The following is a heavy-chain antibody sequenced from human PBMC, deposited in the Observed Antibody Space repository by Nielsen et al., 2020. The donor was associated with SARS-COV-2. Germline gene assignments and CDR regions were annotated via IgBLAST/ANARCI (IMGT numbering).Heavy chain of an antibody. CDR2: ISGNGDRT. J-gene: IGHJ3*01. D-gene: IGHD2-21*02. V-gene: IGHV3-23*01. Sequence: LSLTCAASGFTFSRYGMSWVRQAPGKELEWVSAISGNGDRTYYADSVKGRFTISRDNSKNTLYLQMNSLRAEDTAVYYCAKGDRYCGGDCYADAFVFWGQGTMVTV. CDR3: AKGDRYCGGDCYADAFVF. CDR1: GFTFSRYG.